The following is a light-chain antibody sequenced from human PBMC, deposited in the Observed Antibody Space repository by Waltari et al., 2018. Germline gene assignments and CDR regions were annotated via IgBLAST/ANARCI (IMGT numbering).Light chain of an antibody. J-gene: IGLJ2*01. CDR2: RSN. CDR1: STNIGRNY. CDR3: AAWDDSLSGHVI. Sequence: QSVLTQPPSASGTPGQRVIISCSGSSTNIGRNYVSWYQRLPGTAPRLLIYRSNQRPSGVPERISGSKSGTSASLAISGLRSEDEGEYYCAAWDDSLSGHVIFGGGTKLTVL. V-gene: IGLV1-47*01.